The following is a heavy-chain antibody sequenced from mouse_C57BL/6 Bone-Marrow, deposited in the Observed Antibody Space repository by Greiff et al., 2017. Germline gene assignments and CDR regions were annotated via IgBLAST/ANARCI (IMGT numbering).Heavy chain of an antibody. J-gene: IGHJ3*01. CDR2: INPNYGTT. D-gene: IGHD2-2*01. CDR3: ARSGGYDALRFAY. CDR1: GYSFTDYN. V-gene: IGHV1-39*01. Sequence: VHVKQSGPELVKPGASVKIYCKASGYSFTDYNMNWVKQSNGKSLEWIGVINPNYGTTSYNQKFKGKATLTVDQSSSTAYMQLNSLTSEDSAVYYCARSGGYDALRFAYWGQGTLVTVSA.